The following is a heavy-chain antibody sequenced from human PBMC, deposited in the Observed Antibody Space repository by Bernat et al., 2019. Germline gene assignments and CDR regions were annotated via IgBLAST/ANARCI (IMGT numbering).Heavy chain of an antibody. CDR1: GFTFSSYA. J-gene: IGHJ4*02. CDR3: AKDKALDPIAAAAGGY. CDR2: ISGSGGST. Sequence: EVQLLESGGGLVQPGGSLRLSCAASGFTFSSYAMSWVRQAPGKGLEWVSAISGSGGSTYYADSVKGRFTISRDNSKNTLYLQMNSLRAEDTAVYYCAKDKALDPIAAAAGGYWGQGTLVTVSS. D-gene: IGHD6-13*01. V-gene: IGHV3-23*01.